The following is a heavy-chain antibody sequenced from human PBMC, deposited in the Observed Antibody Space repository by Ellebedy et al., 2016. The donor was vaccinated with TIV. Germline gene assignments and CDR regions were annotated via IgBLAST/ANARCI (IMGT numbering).Heavy chain of an antibody. CDR2: IYYSGST. J-gene: IGHJ6*02. CDR3: AREYPYGMDV. Sequence: SETLSLTXTVSGGSISSYYWSWIRQPPGKGLEWIGYIYYSGSTNYNPSLKSRVTISVDTSKNQFSLKLSSVTAADTAVYYCAREYPYGMDVWGQGTTVTVSS. V-gene: IGHV4-59*01. CDR1: GGSISSYY. D-gene: IGHD2-2*01.